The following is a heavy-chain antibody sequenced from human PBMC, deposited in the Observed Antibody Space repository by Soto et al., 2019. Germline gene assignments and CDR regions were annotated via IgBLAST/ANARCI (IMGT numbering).Heavy chain of an antibody. CDR3: ASLGYYYDSSGYYYSYFQH. V-gene: IGHV4-34*01. CDR1: GGSINNYY. CDR2: INHSGST. D-gene: IGHD3-22*01. Sequence: SETLSLTCTVSGGSINNYYWSWIRQPPGKGLEWIGEINHSGSTNYYPSLKSRVTISVDTSKNQFSLKLSSVTAADTAVYYCASLGYYYDSSGYYYSYFQHWGQGTLVTVSS. J-gene: IGHJ1*01.